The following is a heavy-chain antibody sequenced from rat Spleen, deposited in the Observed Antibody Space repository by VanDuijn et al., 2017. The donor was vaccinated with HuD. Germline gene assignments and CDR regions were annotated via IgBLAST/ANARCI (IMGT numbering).Heavy chain of an antibody. Sequence: VQLVEAGGGLVQPGRSLKLPCAAARINCSSMAMAWGRRAPKKGLEWVATITSGGSNTYYPDSVKGRFTISRDNAKSTLYLQMDSLRSEDTATYYCAKPLDYYSVPFDYWGQGVMVTVSS. V-gene: IGHV5-29*01. CDR3: AKPLDYYSVPFDY. CDR2: ITSGGSNT. J-gene: IGHJ2*01. CDR1: RINCSSMA. D-gene: IGHD1-1*01.